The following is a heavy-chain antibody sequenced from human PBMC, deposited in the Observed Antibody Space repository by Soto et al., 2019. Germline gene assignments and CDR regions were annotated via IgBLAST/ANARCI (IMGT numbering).Heavy chain of an antibody. J-gene: IGHJ6*02. CDR2: FDPEDGET. D-gene: IGHD4-17*01. Sequence: GASVKVSCKGSGYTLTELSMHWVRQAPGKGLEWMGGFDPEDGETIYAQKFQGRVTMTEDTSTDTAYMELSSLRSEDTAVYYCAXLTTVTTILRYYYGMDVWGQGTTVTVSS. CDR1: GYTLTELS. CDR3: AXLTTVTTILRYYYGMDV. V-gene: IGHV1-24*01.